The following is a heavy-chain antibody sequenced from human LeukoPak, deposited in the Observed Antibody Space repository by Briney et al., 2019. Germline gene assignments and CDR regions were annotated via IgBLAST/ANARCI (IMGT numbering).Heavy chain of an antibody. CDR1: HGSLSRYY. D-gene: IGHD5-18*01. CDR2: IYYSGST. Sequence: PSQTLSLTCLVSHGSLSRYYWGWVRHPPGKGLEWIGHIYYSGSTEYSPSLKSRVTISVDTSENQVSLKVTSVTAADTAVYYCAGRQNRGFDYGYDDAFDVWGQGTMVTVSS. V-gene: IGHV4-59*08. CDR3: AGRQNRGFDYGYDDAFDV. J-gene: IGHJ3*01.